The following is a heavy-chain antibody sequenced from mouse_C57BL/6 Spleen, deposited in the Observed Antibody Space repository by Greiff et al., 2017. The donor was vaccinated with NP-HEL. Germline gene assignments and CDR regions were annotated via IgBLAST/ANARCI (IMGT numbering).Heavy chain of an antibody. CDR1: GYTFTSYW. Sequence: QVQLKQPGAELVKPGASVKVSCKASGYTFTSYWMHWVKQRPGQGLEWIGRIHPSDSDTNYNQKFKGKATLTVDKSSSTAYMQLSSLTSEDSAVYYCAIRTHYGPYAMDYWGQGTSVTVSS. J-gene: IGHJ4*01. CDR2: IHPSDSDT. CDR3: AIRTHYGPYAMDY. D-gene: IGHD1-1*02. V-gene: IGHV1-74*01.